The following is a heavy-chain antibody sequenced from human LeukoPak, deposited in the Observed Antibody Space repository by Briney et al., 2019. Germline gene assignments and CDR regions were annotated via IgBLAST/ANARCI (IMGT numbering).Heavy chain of an antibody. CDR2: IHPDGHEK. D-gene: IGHD3-22*01. CDR1: GFTFSTYW. V-gene: IGHV3-7*01. CDR3: ARDRRRYYYDSSGYDAFDI. Sequence: PGGSLRLSCTTSGFTFSTYWMSWVRHTPGKGLEWVANIHPDGHEKYHVDSVTGRFTISRDNAKNSLYLQMNSLRAEDTAVYYCARDRRRYYYDSSGYDAFDIWGQGTMVTVSS. J-gene: IGHJ3*02.